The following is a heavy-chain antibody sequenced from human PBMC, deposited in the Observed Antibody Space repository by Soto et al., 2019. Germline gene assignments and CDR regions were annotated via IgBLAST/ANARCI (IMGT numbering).Heavy chain of an antibody. CDR1: GDTFFNYT. V-gene: IGHV1-69*08. D-gene: IGHD2-15*01. Sequence: QVQLAQSGAEVKKPGSSVKISCTTSGDTFFNYTFTWVRRAPGQGLEWMGRVIPLLDASNYAEKFQDRVTITADKSTSTAYMELSGLKSDDSAIYYCASGKSQMTQDRMGFYYYMDVWGKGTTVTVSS. J-gene: IGHJ6*03. CDR3: ASGKSQMTQDRMGFYYYMDV. CDR2: VIPLLDAS.